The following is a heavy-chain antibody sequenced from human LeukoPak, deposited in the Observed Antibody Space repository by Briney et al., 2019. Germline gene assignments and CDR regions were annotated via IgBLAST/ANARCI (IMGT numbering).Heavy chain of an antibody. CDR1: GGTFSSYA. CDR2: IIPIFGTA. J-gene: IGHJ6*03. Sequence: SVKVSCKASGGTFSSYAISWVRQAPGQGLEWMGGIIPIFGTANYAQKFQGRVTITADKSTSTAYMELSSLRSDDTAVYYCARGGYVYYYYMDVWGKGTTVTVSS. V-gene: IGHV1-69*06. CDR3: ARGGYVYYYYMDV. D-gene: IGHD5-12*01.